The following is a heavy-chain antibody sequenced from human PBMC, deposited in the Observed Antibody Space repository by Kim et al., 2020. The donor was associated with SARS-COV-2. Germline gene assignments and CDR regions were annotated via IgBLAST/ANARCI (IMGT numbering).Heavy chain of an antibody. CDR1: GYTLTELS. Sequence: ASVKVSCKVSGYTLTELSMHWVRQAPGKGLEWMGGFDPEDGETIYAQKFQGRVTMTEDTSTDTAYMELSSLRSEDTAVYYCATRITIIVGTGAFDIWGQGTMVTVSS. D-gene: IGHD3-22*01. V-gene: IGHV1-24*01. CDR3: ATRITIIVGTGAFDI. J-gene: IGHJ3*02. CDR2: FDPEDGET.